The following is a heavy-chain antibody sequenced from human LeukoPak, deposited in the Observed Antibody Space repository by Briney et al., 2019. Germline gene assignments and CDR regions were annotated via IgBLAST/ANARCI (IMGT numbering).Heavy chain of an antibody. Sequence: PGGSLRLSCAASGFTFSDYYMSWIRQAPGKGLEWVSYISSSGSTIYYADSVKGRFTISRDNAENSLYLQMNSLRAEDTAVYYCARGDPGYYGSGSYYNHLDDAFDIWGQGTMVTVSS. J-gene: IGHJ3*02. V-gene: IGHV3-11*04. CDR1: GFTFSDYY. CDR2: ISSSGSTI. D-gene: IGHD3-10*01. CDR3: ARGDPGYYGSGSYYNHLDDAFDI.